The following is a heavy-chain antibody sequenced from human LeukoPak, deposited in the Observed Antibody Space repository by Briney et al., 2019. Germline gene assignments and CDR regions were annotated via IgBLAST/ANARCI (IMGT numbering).Heavy chain of an antibody. J-gene: IGHJ5*02. D-gene: IGHD3-3*01. Sequence: GGSLRLSCAASGFTFSSYWMSWVRQAPGKGLEWVANIKQDGSEKYYVDSVKGRFTISRDNSKNTLYLQMNSLRAEDTAVYYCAKDADLGFDPWGQGTLVTVSS. CDR1: GFTFSSYW. CDR3: AKDADLGFDP. V-gene: IGHV3-7*03. CDR2: IKQDGSEK.